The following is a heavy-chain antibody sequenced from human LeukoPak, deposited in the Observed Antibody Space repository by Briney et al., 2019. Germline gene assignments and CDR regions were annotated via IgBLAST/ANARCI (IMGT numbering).Heavy chain of an antibody. CDR1: GYTFTGYY. Sequence: GASVKVSCKASGYTFTGYYMHWVRQAPGQGLEWMGWINPNSGGTNYAQKFQGRVTMTTDTSISTAYMELSRLRSDDTAVYYCARSPDILTGENFDYWGQGTLVTVSS. J-gene: IGHJ4*02. D-gene: IGHD3-9*01. V-gene: IGHV1-2*02. CDR2: INPNSGGT. CDR3: ARSPDILTGENFDY.